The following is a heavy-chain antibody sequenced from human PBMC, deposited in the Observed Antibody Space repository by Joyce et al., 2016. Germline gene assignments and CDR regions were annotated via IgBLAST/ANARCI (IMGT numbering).Heavy chain of an antibody. CDR2: ISYDGISK. V-gene: IGHV3-30*18. CDR3: AKILTATYSSGWFLDY. D-gene: IGHD6-25*01. Sequence: QVQLVESGGGVVQPGRSLRLSCAASGLTLSNYGVHWVRQGPGKGLEWVAVISYDGISKDYADSVKGRFTSSRDNSKNTVFLEMNSLRTEDTAVYYCAKILTATYSSGWFLDYWGQGTLVTVSS. CDR1: GLTLSNYG. J-gene: IGHJ4*02.